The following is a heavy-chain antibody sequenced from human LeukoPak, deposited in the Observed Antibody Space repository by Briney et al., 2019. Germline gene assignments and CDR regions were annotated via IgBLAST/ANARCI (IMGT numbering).Heavy chain of an antibody. J-gene: IGHJ4*02. Sequence: PGGSLRLSCATSGFTFSSYAMSWVRQAPGKGLEWVSAISGGGGSTYYADSVKGRFTISRDNSKHTVYLQMNSLRAEDAAVYYCAKDPTIAVAGTGDYWGQGTLVTVSS. CDR1: GFTFSSYA. CDR3: AKDPTIAVAGTGDY. CDR2: ISGGGGST. D-gene: IGHD6-19*01. V-gene: IGHV3-23*01.